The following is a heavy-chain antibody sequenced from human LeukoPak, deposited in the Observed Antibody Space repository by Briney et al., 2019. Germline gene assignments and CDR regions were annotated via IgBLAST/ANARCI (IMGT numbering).Heavy chain of an antibody. V-gene: IGHV3-48*03. CDR1: EFTFSGYE. D-gene: IGHD2-21*01. Sequence: GGSLRLSCVASEFTFSGYEMNWVRQAPGKGLEWVSYINSRGDTKFYADAVRGRFTTSRDNAKFSLYLQMDSLRAEDTAIYYCARSSCSGNCYSIDAWGQGTLVTVSS. J-gene: IGHJ5*02. CDR2: INSRGDTK. CDR3: ARSSCSGNCYSIDA.